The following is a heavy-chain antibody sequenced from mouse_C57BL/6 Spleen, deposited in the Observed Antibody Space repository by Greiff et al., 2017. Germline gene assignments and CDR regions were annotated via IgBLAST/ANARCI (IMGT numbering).Heavy chain of an antibody. V-gene: IGHV2-6*01. CDR2: IWGVGST. Sequence: VHLVESGPGLVAPSQSLSITCTVSGFSLTSYGVDWVRQSPGKGLEWLGVIWGVGSTNYNSALKSRLSISKDNSKSQVFLKMNSLQTDDTAMYYCAGNQAWFAYWGQGTLVTVSA. CDR3: AGNQAWFAY. CDR1: GFSLTSYG. J-gene: IGHJ3*01.